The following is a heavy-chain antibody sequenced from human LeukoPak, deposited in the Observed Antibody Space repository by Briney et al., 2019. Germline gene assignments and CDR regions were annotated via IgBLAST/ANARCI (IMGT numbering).Heavy chain of an antibody. D-gene: IGHD6-19*01. V-gene: IGHV3-48*02. Sequence: GGSLRLSCAASGFTFSNYEMNWVRQAPGKGLEWVSYISSSSSTIYYADSVKGRFTISRDNAKNSLYLQMNSLRDEDTAVYYCARDVTVAGTVSFDYWGQGTLVTVSS. J-gene: IGHJ4*02. CDR2: ISSSSSTI. CDR3: ARDVTVAGTVSFDY. CDR1: GFTFSNYE.